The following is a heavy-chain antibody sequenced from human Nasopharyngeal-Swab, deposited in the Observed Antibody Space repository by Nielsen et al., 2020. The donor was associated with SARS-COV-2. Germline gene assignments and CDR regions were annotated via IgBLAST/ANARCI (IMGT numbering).Heavy chain of an antibody. Sequence: ASVKVSCKASGFAFITYGVIWVRQAPGQGLEWMGWISASNGKTNYAQEFQDRVTMTTDISTSTAYMELRRLGSDDTAVYYCARGYCSGGTCYYYFYMDVWGKGTTVTVSS. J-gene: IGHJ6*03. CDR3: ARGYCSGGTCYYYFYMDV. D-gene: IGHD2-15*01. CDR2: ISASNGKT. CDR1: GFAFITYG. V-gene: IGHV1-18*04.